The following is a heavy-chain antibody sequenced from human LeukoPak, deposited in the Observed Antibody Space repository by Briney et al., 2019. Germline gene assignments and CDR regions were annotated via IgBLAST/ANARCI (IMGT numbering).Heavy chain of an antibody. CDR2: IYYSGST. CDR3: ERKATGGYFDY. CDR1: GGSISSYY. V-gene: IGHV4-59*01. D-gene: IGHD1-26*01. Sequence: SETLSLTCTVSGGSISSYYWSWIRQPPGKGLEWIVDIYYSGSTNYNPSLKSRVTISVDTSKTQFSLKLRSVTAADTAVYYCERKATGGYFDYWGQGTLVTVSS. J-gene: IGHJ4*02.